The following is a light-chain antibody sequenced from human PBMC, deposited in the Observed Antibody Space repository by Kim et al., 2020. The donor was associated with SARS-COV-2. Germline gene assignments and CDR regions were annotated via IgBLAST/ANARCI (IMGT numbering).Light chain of an antibody. CDR1: NIGSKS. Sequence: APGKPARIHCGGNNIGSKSVHWYQQKPGQAPVLVIYYDSDRPSGIPERFSGSNSGNTATLTISRVEAGDEADYYCQVWDSSSDHPVFGGGTQLTVL. CDR2: YDS. V-gene: IGLV3-21*04. J-gene: IGLJ3*02. CDR3: QVWDSSSDHPV.